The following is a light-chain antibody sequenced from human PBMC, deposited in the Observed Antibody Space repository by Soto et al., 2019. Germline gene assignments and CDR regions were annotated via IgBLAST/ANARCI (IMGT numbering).Light chain of an antibody. V-gene: IGLV3-21*04. CDR1: NIGSKS. CDR3: QVWDSSSDHPV. J-gene: IGLJ3*02. CDR2: YDS. Sequence: SSELTQPPSVSVAPGKTARITCGGNNIGSKSVHWYQQKPGQAPVLVIYYDSDRPSGIPERFSGSNSGNTATLTISRVEAGHDAYYYCQVWDSSSDHPVFGGGTKLTVL.